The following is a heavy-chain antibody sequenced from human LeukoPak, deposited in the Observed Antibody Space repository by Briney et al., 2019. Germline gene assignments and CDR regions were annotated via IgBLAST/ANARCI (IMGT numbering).Heavy chain of an antibody. Sequence: GGFLRLSCATSGFTFSDFYMTWIRQAPGKGLEWISHITSSGSTTYYADSVKGRFTISRDNAKNSLYLQMNSLRAEDTAVYYWQVNNDYWGQGTLVTVSS. J-gene: IGHJ4*02. CDR3: QVNNDY. CDR2: ITSSGSTT. V-gene: IGHV3-11*04. D-gene: IGHD1-14*01. CDR1: GFTFSDFY.